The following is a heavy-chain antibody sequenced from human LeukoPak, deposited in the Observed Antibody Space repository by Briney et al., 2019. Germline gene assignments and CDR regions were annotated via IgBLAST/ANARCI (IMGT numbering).Heavy chain of an antibody. CDR1: GGSMSSYY. CDR3: ARHSKHCIAGSCYGPSFDP. D-gene: IGHD2-15*01. Sequence: PSETLSLTCTVSGGSMSSYYWSWIRQPPGKGPEWIGYIYYSGSTNYNPSLKSRVTISVDTSQNQFSLKMSSVTAADTAVYYCARHSKHCIAGSCYGPSFDPWGQGTLVTVSS. J-gene: IGHJ5*02. V-gene: IGHV4-59*08. CDR2: IYYSGST.